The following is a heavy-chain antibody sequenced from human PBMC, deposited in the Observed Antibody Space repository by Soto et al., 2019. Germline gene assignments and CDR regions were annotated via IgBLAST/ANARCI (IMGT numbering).Heavy chain of an antibody. CDR1: GGSISSSSYY. CDR3: ARRALYCSGGSCAGFDP. D-gene: IGHD2-15*01. J-gene: IGHJ5*02. Sequence: ASGTPSRIWTVSGGSISSSSYYWVWIRQPPGKGLEWIGSIYYSGSTYYNSSLKSRVTISVDTSKNQFSLKLSSVTAADTAVYYCARRALYCSGGSCAGFDPWGQGTLVTVSS. CDR2: IYYSGST. V-gene: IGHV4-39*01.